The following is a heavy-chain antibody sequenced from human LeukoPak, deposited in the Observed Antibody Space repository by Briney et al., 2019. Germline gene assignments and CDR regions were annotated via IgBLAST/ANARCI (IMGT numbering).Heavy chain of an antibody. V-gene: IGHV3-23*01. CDR2: ISSSGGSI. J-gene: IGHJ4*02. Sequence: GGSLRLSCAASKFTFSNYAMIWVRQAPGKGLEWVSNISSSGGSIFYSVSVKGRFTISRDNSKNTLYLQMSDLRAEDTAVYYCAKDYSSSWYYFDYWGQGTLVTVSS. D-gene: IGHD6-13*01. CDR1: KFTFSNYA. CDR3: AKDYSSSWYYFDY.